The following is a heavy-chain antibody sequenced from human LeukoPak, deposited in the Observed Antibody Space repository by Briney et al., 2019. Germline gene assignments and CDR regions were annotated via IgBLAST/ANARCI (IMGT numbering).Heavy chain of an antibody. CDR1: GFTFSNSA. V-gene: IGHV3-23*01. CDR3: AKSGYNRFDY. D-gene: IGHD5-24*01. CDR2: ISGSGGST. Sequence: GGSLRLSCAASGFTFSNSALSWVRQAPGKGLEWVSDISGSGGSTYYADSVKGRFTISRDNSKNTLYLQMNSLRAEDTAVYYCAKSGYNRFDYWGQGTRVTVSS. J-gene: IGHJ4*02.